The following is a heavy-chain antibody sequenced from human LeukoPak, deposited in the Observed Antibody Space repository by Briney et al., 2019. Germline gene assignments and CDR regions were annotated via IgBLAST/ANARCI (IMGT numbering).Heavy chain of an antibody. J-gene: IGHJ4*02. Sequence: TGGSLRLSCAASGLTFISYRMNWVRQAPGNWLEWVSYIISSSSTIYYADSVKGRFTISRDNAKNSLYLQMNSRRAEDTAVYYCARQRAGFTVTTSDYWGQGTLVTVSS. CDR3: ARQRAGFTVTTSDY. CDR1: GLTFISYR. D-gene: IGHD4-17*01. CDR2: IISSSSTI. V-gene: IGHV3-48*01.